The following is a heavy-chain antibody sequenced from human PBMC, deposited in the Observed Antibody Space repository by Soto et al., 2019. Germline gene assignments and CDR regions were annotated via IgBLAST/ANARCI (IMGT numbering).Heavy chain of an antibody. Sequence: GSSVKVSCKASGYTFTSYGISWVRQAPGQGLEWMGWISAYNGNTNYAQKLQGRVTMTTDTSTSTAYMELRSLRSDDTAVYYCATAKSGSIGDAFDIWGQGTMLAGSS. V-gene: IGHV1-18*01. CDR2: ISAYNGNT. CDR1: GYTFTSYG. CDR3: ATAKSGSIGDAFDI. D-gene: IGHD3-3*01. J-gene: IGHJ3*02.